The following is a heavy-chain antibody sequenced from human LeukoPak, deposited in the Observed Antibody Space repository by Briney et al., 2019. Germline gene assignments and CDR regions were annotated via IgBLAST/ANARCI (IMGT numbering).Heavy chain of an antibody. Sequence: GGSLRLSCAASGFTFSGYWMHWVRQAPGKGLVWVSRIHGDGYSTTYADSVKGRFTISRDNAKNTLYLQMNSLRAEDTAVYYCAREQGYYSVPGYWGQGTLVTVSS. D-gene: IGHD3-22*01. CDR1: GFTFSGYW. CDR3: AREQGYYSVPGY. CDR2: IHGDGYST. J-gene: IGHJ4*02. V-gene: IGHV3-74*01.